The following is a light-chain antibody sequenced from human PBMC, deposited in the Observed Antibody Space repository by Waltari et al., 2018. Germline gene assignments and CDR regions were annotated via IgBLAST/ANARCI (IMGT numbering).Light chain of an antibody. CDR2: EVS. V-gene: IGLV2-14*02. CDR3: ISYSSSTTLGV. Sequence: QSALTQPASVSGSPGQSITISCTGTSSDVGRYHLVSWYQQHPGKAPKLMIYEVSNRPAGVSTRSSGSKSGNTASLTISWLLAEDEADYYCISYSSSTTLGVFGGGTKLTVL. J-gene: IGLJ2*01. CDR1: SSDVGRYHL.